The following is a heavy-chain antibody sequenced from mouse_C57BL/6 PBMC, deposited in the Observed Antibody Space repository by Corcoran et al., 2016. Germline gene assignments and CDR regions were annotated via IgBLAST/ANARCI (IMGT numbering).Heavy chain of an antibody. V-gene: IGHV9-3*01. CDR1: GYTFTTYG. D-gene: IGHD2-1*01. CDR3: ARYYYGNYFDY. CDR2: INTYSGVP. Sequence: QIQLVQSGPELKKPGETVKISCKASGYTFTTYGMSWVKQAPGKGLKWMGWINTYSGVPTYADDFKGRFAFSLETSASPAYLQINNLKNEDTATYFCARYYYGNYFDYWGQGTTLTVSS. J-gene: IGHJ2*01.